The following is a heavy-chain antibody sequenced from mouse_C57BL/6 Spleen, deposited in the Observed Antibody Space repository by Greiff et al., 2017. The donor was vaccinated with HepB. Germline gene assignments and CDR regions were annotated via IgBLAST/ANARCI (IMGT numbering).Heavy chain of an antibody. J-gene: IGHJ1*03. V-gene: IGHV1-15*01. CDR1: GYTFTDYE. Sequence: QVQLQQSGAELVRPGASVTLSCKASGYTFTDYEMHWVKQTPVHGLEWIGAIDPETGGTAYNQKFKGKAILTADKSSSTAYMELRSLTSEDSAVYYCTRSSSTEYFDVWGTGTTVTVSS. D-gene: IGHD1-1*01. CDR2: IDPETGGT. CDR3: TRSSSTEYFDV.